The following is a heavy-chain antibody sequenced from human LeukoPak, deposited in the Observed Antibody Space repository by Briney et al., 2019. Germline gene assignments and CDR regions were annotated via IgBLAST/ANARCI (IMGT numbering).Heavy chain of an antibody. J-gene: IGHJ5*02. CDR2: IYCDGSKT. V-gene: IGHV5-51*01. CDR3: ARRAELGMRYFDP. Sequence: GESLKISCQGSGYIFTDFWIGWVRQMPGKGLEWMAIIYCDGSKTIYSPSFQTQVTISVDKSTNTAYLQWTSLKVSDTAIYFCARRAELGMRYFDPWGQGTLVTVSS. CDR1: GYIFTDFW. D-gene: IGHD3-16*01.